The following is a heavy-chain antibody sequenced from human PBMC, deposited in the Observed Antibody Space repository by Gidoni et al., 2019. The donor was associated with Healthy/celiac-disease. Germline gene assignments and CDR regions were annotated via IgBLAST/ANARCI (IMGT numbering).Heavy chain of an antibody. CDR2: IYHNGRT. CDR1: GYSTSSGYY. V-gene: IGHV4-38-2*02. D-gene: IGHD6-13*01. CDR3: ARSSSSWCFDL. Sequence: QVQLQESGPGLVKPSETLSPTCTVSGYSTSSGYYWGWIRQPPGEGLEWIGSIYHNGRTYYSPSLKSRVTMSVATSKNQFSLKLGSVTAADAAVYCCARSSSSWCFDLWGHGTLVTVSS. J-gene: IGHJ2*01.